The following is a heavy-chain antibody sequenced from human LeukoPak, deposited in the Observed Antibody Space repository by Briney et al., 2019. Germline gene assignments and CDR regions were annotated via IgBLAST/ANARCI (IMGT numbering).Heavy chain of an antibody. CDR3: ARGGTVGRWLAY. CDR2: IYYSGST. V-gene: IGHV4-39*01. CDR1: GGSISSSSYY. J-gene: IGHJ4*02. Sequence: KASETLSLTCTVSGGSISSSSYYWGWIRQPPGKGLEWIGSIYYSGSTYDNQSLKSRVTISVDTSKNQFSLKLSSVTAADTAVYYCARGGTVGRWLAYWGQGTLVTVSS. D-gene: IGHD3-22*01.